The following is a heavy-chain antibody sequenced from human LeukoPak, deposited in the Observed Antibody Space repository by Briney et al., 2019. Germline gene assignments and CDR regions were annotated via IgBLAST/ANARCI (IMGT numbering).Heavy chain of an antibody. V-gene: IGHV3-21*01. CDR1: GFTFSSYS. CDR2: ISSSSSYI. CDR3: ARDAKGAFDI. J-gene: IGHJ3*02. Sequence: GGSLRLSCAASGFTFSSYSMNWVRQAPGKGLEWVGSISSSSSYIYYADSVKGRFTISRDNAKNSLYLQMNSLRAEDTAVYYCARDAKGAFDIWGQGTIVTVSS.